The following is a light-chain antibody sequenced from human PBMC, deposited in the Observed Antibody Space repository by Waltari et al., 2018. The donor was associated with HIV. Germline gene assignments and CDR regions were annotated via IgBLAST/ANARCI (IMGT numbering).Light chain of an antibody. CDR3: CSYAGNYTLI. CDR1: RSDVGGFNP. Sequence: QSALPQPRSVSRSPGKSVPTSRPGTRSDVGGFNPVSWYQQHPGKAPKLMIYDVTKRPSGVPDRFSGSKSGNTASLTISGLQADDEADYYCCSYAGNYTLIFGGGTKLTVL. CDR2: DVT. J-gene: IGLJ2*01. V-gene: IGLV2-11*01.